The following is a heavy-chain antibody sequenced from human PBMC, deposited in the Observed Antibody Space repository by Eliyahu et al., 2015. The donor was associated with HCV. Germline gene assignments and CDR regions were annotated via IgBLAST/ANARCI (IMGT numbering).Heavy chain of an antibody. CDR2: ISGSSGSI. J-gene: IGHJ4*02. V-gene: IGHV3-21*01. D-gene: IGHD4-23*01. Sequence: EVQLVESGGGLVKPGGSLRLSCAASGFXFSXYTMNWVRQAPGKGLGWVSTISGSSGSIYYADSVKGRFTVSRDNAKNSVYLQINSLRAEDAALYYCARGSYAGNRFDYWGQGTLVTVSS. CDR3: ARGSYAGNRFDY. CDR1: GFXFSXYT.